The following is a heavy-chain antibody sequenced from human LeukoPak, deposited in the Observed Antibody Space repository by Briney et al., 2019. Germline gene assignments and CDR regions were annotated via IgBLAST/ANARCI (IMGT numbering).Heavy chain of an antibody. V-gene: IGHV1-69*05. CDR1: GGTFSSYA. CDR2: IIPIFGTA. J-gene: IGHJ3*02. CDR3: ARGGVAAGGSADAFDI. Sequence: SVKVSCKSSGGTFSSYAISWVRQAPGQGLEWMGGIIPIFGTANYAQKFQGRVTITTDESTSTAYMELSSLRSEDTAVYYCARGGVAAGGSADAFDIWGQGTMVTVSS. D-gene: IGHD6-13*01.